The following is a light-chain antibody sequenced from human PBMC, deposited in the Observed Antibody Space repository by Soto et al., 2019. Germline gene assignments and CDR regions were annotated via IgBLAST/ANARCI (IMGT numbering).Light chain of an antibody. CDR1: ASTIGRNY. CDR2: RNS. J-gene: IGLJ1*01. V-gene: IGLV1-47*01. Sequence: QSVLTQSPSASGTPGQRVTISCSGSASTIGRNYVYWYQQLPGTAPKLLIYRNSQRPSGVPDRFSGSKSGTSVSLAISGLRSEDEADYYCAAWDDNLSGFYVFGDGTKVTVL. CDR3: AAWDDNLSGFYV.